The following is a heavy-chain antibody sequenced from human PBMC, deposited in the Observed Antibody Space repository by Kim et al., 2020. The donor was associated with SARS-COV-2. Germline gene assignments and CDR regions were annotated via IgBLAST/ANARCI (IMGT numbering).Heavy chain of an antibody. D-gene: IGHD6-13*01. Sequence: NYAQKLQGRVTMTTDTSTSTAYMELRSLRSDDTAVYYCARVIAAADAFDIWGQGTMVTVSS. J-gene: IGHJ3*02. CDR3: ARVIAAADAFDI. V-gene: IGHV1-18*01.